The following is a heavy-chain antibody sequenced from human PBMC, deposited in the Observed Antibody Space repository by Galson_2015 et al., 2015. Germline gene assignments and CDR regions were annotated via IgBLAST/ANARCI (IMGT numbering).Heavy chain of an antibody. CDR3: ARGASAGYYYYMDV. D-gene: IGHD6-25*01. V-gene: IGHV1-3*01. J-gene: IGHJ6*03. CDR1: GYTFTSYA. Sequence: SVKVSCKASGYTFTSYAMHWVRQAPGQRLEWMGWINAGNGNTKYSQKFQGRVTITRDTSASTAYMELSRLRSEDTAVYYCARGASAGYYYYMDVWGKGTTVTVSS. CDR2: INAGNGNT.